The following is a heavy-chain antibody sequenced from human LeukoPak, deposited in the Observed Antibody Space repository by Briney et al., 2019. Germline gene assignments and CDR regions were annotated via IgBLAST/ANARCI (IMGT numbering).Heavy chain of an antibody. J-gene: IGHJ4*02. D-gene: IGHD5-18*01. CDR2: IKTDGSST. CDR3: VSDTALGY. V-gene: IGHV3-74*01. CDR1: GFTFSNYW. Sequence: GGSLRLSCATSGFTFSNYWMHCVRQAPGKGLVWVSRIKTDGSSTFYADSVKGRFTISRDNAKNTMYLRMNSLRVEDTAVYYCVSDTALGYWGQGTLVTVSS.